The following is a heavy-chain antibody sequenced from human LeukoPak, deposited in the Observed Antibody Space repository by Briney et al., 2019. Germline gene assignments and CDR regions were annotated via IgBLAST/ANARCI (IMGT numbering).Heavy chain of an antibody. D-gene: IGHD3-10*01. Sequence: GVLRLSCAASGYTVSSNYMSWVRQAPGKGLEWVSVIYSGGSTYYADSVKGRFTISRDNAKNSLYLQMNSLRAEDTAVYYCARLQYSFLYGSGSYGVDYWGQGTLVTVSS. CDR3: ARLQYSFLYGSGSYGVDY. CDR2: IYSGGST. CDR1: GYTVSSNY. J-gene: IGHJ4*02. V-gene: IGHV3-53*01.